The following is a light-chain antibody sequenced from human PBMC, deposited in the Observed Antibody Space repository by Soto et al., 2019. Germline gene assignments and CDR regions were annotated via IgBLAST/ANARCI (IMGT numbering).Light chain of an antibody. Sequence: DIQMTQFPSTLSASVEDRETITCRASQTTNTWLAWYQQKPGTAPKLLIYDASSLEGGVPSRFSASGSGTEFTLTIVSLQPDDLATYYCQQYISYPYTFGQGTKVDIK. J-gene: IGKJ2*01. CDR1: QTTNTW. CDR2: DAS. CDR3: QQYISYPYT. V-gene: IGKV1-5*01.